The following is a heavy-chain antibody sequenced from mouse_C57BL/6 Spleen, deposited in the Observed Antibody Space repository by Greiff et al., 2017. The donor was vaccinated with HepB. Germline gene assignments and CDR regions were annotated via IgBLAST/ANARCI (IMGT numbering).Heavy chain of an antibody. Sequence: EVNLVESGGGLVKPGGSLKLSCAASGFTFSDYGMHWVRQAPEKGLEWVAYISSGSSTIYYADTVKGRFTISSDNAKNTLFLQMTSLRTEDTAMYYCARSILRERYFDVWSTGTTMTVTS. CDR2: ISSGSSTI. CDR1: GFTFSDYG. J-gene: IGHJ1*03. V-gene: IGHV5-17*01. CDR3: ARSILRERYFDV. D-gene: IGHD1-1*01.